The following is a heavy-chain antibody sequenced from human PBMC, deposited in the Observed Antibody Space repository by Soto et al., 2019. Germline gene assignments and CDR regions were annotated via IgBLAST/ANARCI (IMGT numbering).Heavy chain of an antibody. CDR2: ISYDGSNK. V-gene: IGHV3-30-3*01. CDR3: ARPYSSGWYGDLDY. CDR1: GFTFSSYA. Sequence: GGSLRLSCTASGFTFSSYAMHWVRQAPGKGLEWVAVISYDGSNKYYADSVKGRFTISRDNSKNTMYLQMNSLRVEDTAVYYCARPYSSGWYGDLDYWGHGTLVTVSS. D-gene: IGHD6-19*01. J-gene: IGHJ4*01.